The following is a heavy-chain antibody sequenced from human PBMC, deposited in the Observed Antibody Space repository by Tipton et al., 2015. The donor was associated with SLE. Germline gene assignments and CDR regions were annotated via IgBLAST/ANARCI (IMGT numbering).Heavy chain of an antibody. V-gene: IGHV3-23*03. CDR3: AKDAKDYESSGYFGS. D-gene: IGHD3-22*01. CDR2: IYYSGAT. Sequence: SLRLSCVVSGFTLSSYAMSWVRQAPGKGLEWVSVIYYSGATFDADSVRGRFTVSRDESKNTLYLQMNSLRAEDTAVYYCAKDAKDYESSGYFGSWGQGTLVTVSS. CDR1: GFTLSSYA. J-gene: IGHJ4*02.